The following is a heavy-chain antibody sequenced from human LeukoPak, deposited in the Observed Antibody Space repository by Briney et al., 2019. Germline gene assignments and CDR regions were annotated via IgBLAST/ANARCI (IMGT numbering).Heavy chain of an antibody. J-gene: IGHJ4*02. CDR3: GRRGSYLDY. D-gene: IGHD1-26*01. CDR2: IKEDGSEK. Sequence: GGSLRLSCAASGFTFSSYWMNWVRQAPGKGLEWVATIKEDGSEKYYVDSVKGRFIISRDNAKNSLYLQLNSMRAEDTAVYYCGRRGSYLDYWGQGTLVTVSS. V-gene: IGHV3-7*01. CDR1: GFTFSSYW.